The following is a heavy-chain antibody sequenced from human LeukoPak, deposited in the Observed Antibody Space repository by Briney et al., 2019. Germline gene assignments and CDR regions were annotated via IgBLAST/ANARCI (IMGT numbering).Heavy chain of an antibody. CDR3: ARRADRVTTPYYYYYMDV. Sequence: SVKVSCKASGGTFSSYAISWVRQAPGQGLEWMGRIIPILGIANYAQKFQGRVTITADESTSTAYMELSSLRSENTAVYYCARRADRVTTPYYYYYMDVWGKGTTVTVSS. J-gene: IGHJ6*03. CDR2: IIPILGIA. V-gene: IGHV1-69*04. CDR1: GGTFSSYA. D-gene: IGHD4-17*01.